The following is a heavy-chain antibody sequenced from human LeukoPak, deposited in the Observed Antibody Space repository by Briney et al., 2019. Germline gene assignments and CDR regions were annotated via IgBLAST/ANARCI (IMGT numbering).Heavy chain of an antibody. V-gene: IGHV3-21*01. CDR2: ISSSSSYI. CDR3: ARRGIAVAENWFDP. Sequence: GGSLRLSCAVSGFTFSSYSMNWVRQAPGKGLEWVSSISSSSSYIYYADSVKGRFTISRDNAKNSLYLQMSSLRAEDTAVYYCARRGIAVAENWFDPWGQGTLVTVSS. D-gene: IGHD6-19*01. CDR1: GFTFSSYS. J-gene: IGHJ5*02.